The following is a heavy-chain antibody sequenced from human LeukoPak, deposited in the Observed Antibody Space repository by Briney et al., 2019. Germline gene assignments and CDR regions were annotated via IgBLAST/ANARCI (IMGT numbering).Heavy chain of an antibody. J-gene: IGHJ4*02. V-gene: IGHV3-7*01. CDR3: ATDPASYCTSSTCDFDY. CDR2: IKQDGSEK. Sequence: GGSLRLSCAASGFTFSSYWMSWVRQAPGKGLEWVANIKQDGSEKYYVGSVKGRFTISRDNAKNSLYLQMNNLGAEDTAVYYCATDPASYCTSSTCDFDYWGQGTLVTVSS. D-gene: IGHD2-8*01. CDR1: GFTFSSYW.